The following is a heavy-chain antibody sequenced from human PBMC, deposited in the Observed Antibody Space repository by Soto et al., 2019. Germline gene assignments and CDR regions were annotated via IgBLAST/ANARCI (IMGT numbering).Heavy chain of an antibody. CDR1: GFTFSSYG. Sequence: QVQLVESGGGVVQPGRSLRLSCAASGFTFSSYGMHWVRQAPGKGLEWVAVISYDGSNKYYADSVKGRFTISRDNSKNTLYLQMNSLRAEDTAVYYCAKQGPNLGDNDDYSNYYYYGMDVWGQGTTVTVSS. CDR3: AKQGPNLGDNDDYSNYYYYGMDV. D-gene: IGHD4-4*01. CDR2: ISYDGSNK. J-gene: IGHJ6*02. V-gene: IGHV3-30*18.